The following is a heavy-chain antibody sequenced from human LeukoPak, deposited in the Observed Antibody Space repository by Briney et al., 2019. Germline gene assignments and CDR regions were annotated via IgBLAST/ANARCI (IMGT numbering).Heavy chain of an antibody. Sequence: SETLSLTCTVSGGSISSSGYYWGWIRQPPGKGLEWIGSTHFSGGTYYNPSLMSRVTISVDTSKTQFSLNLSSVTAADTAVYYCARHGYYSSGNYFDYWGQGTLVTVSS. D-gene: IGHD3-22*01. CDR1: GGSISSSGYY. CDR2: THFSGGT. J-gene: IGHJ4*02. CDR3: ARHGYYSSGNYFDY. V-gene: IGHV4-39*01.